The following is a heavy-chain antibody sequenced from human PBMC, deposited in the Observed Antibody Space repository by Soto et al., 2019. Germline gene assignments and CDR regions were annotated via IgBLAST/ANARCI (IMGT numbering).Heavy chain of an antibody. D-gene: IGHD2-8*02. CDR3: VKEYCTGGACFDAFDL. J-gene: IGHJ3*01. Sequence: RLSCAASGFIFSNYEVDWVRQVPGKGLEWISYISDSGTTIYYAASVKGRFTISRDDARNSLYLQMNNLRDEDTAVYFCVKEYCTGGACFDAFDLWGQGXLVTV. CDR2: ISDSGTTI. V-gene: IGHV3-48*03. CDR1: GFIFSNYE.